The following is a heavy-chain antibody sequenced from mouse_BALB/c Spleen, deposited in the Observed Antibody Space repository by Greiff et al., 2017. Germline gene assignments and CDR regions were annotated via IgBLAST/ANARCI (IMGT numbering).Heavy chain of an antibody. CDR1: GFSLTSYG. J-gene: IGHJ4*01. D-gene: IGHD1-2*01. CDR3: ARNSDYGYFYYYAMDY. CDR2: IWSGGST. Sequence: VQRVESGPGLVQPSQSLSITCTVSGFSLTSYGVHWVRQSPGKGLEWLGVIWSGGSTDYNAAFISRLSISKDNSKSQVFFKMNSLQANDTAIYYCARNSDYGYFYYYAMDYWGQGTSVTVSS. V-gene: IGHV2-2*02.